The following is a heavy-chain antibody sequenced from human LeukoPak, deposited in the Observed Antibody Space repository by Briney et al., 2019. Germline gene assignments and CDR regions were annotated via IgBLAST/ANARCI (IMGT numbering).Heavy chain of an antibody. J-gene: IGHJ4*02. CDR2: ISSSGSTI. D-gene: IGHD1-26*01. Sequence: GGSLRLSCAASGFTFSDYYMSWIRQAPGKGLEWVSYISSSGSTIYYADSVKGRFTISRDNAKNSLYLQMNSLRTEDTALYYCAKRPPVGSGQGLDYWGQGTLVTVSS. V-gene: IGHV3-11*01. CDR3: AKRPPVGSGQGLDY. CDR1: GFTFSDYY.